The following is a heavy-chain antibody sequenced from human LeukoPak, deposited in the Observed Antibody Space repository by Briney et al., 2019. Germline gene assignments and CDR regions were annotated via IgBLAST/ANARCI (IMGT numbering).Heavy chain of an antibody. CDR2: INSDGSST. Sequence: GGSLRLSCEGSGFTFGSYWMHWVRQTPGKGLVWVSRINSDGSSTRYADSVKGRFTISRDNAKNTLDLQMSSLRAEDTAVYYCARVDCSGGSCYFDYWGQGTLVTVSS. V-gene: IGHV3-74*01. CDR1: GFTFGSYW. J-gene: IGHJ4*02. CDR3: ARVDCSGGSCYFDY. D-gene: IGHD2-15*01.